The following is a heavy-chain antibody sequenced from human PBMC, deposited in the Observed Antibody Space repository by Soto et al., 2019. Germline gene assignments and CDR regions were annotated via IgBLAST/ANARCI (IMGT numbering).Heavy chain of an antibody. CDR3: ARGAQWLVPYYFDY. Sequence: SETLSLTCTVSGGSISSYYWSWIRQPPGKGLEWIGYIYYSGSTNYNPSLKSRVTISVDTSKNQFSLKLSSVTAADTAVYYCARGAQWLVPYYFDYWGQGTLVTVS. D-gene: IGHD6-19*01. CDR2: IYYSGST. CDR1: GGSISSYY. V-gene: IGHV4-59*01. J-gene: IGHJ4*02.